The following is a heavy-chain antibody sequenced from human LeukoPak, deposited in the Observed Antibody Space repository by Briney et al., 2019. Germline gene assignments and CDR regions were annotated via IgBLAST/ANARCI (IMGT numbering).Heavy chain of an antibody. J-gene: IGHJ4*02. CDR2: INHSGST. Sequence: SETLSLTCAVYGGSFSGYYWSWIRQPPREGLEWIGEINHSGSTNYNPSLKSRVTISADTSKNQFSLKLSSVTAADTAVYYCARLDPSYYYDSSGYYRYWGQGTLVTVSS. V-gene: IGHV4-34*01. D-gene: IGHD3-22*01. CDR3: ARLDPSYYYDSSGYYRY. CDR1: GGSFSGYY.